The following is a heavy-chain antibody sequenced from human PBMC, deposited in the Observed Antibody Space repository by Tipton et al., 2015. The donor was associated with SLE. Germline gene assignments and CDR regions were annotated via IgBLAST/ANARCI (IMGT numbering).Heavy chain of an antibody. Sequence: TLSLTCAVYGGSFSGYYWTWIRQPLGKGLEWIGEINQSGSTNYRPSLKSRVTILVDTSKNQFSLKLSSVTAADTAVYYCAREKGDAYPNLVAFDIWGQGTMVTVSS. CDR2: INQSGST. CDR1: GGSFSGYY. CDR3: AREKGDAYPNLVAFDI. J-gene: IGHJ3*02. D-gene: IGHD3-16*01. V-gene: IGHV4-34*01.